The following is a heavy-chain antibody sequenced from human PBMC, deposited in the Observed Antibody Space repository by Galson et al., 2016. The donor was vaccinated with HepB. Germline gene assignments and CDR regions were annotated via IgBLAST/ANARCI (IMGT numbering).Heavy chain of an antibody. J-gene: IGHJ4*02. CDR1: GLNVSSNQ. Sequence: SLRPSCAASGLNVSSNQMSWVRQAPGKGLEWVSVICSDGSTHHAESVKGRFTISRDSSKNTVDLHMNSLRVEDTAVYYCLGFGYWGQGTLVTVSS. CDR3: LGFGY. CDR2: ICSDGST. D-gene: IGHD3-10*01. V-gene: IGHV3-53*01.